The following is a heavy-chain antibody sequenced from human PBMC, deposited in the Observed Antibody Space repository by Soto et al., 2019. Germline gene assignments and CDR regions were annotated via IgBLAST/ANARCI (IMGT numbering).Heavy chain of an antibody. J-gene: IGHJ5*02. CDR1: GGSISSGGYS. Sequence: QLQLQESGSGLVKPSQTLYLTCAVSGGSISSGGYSWSWIRQPPGKGLEWIGYIYHSGSTYYNPSLKSRVTISVDRSKNQFSLMLSSVTAADTAVYYCASLLEWDGWFDPWGQGTLVTVSS. D-gene: IGHD3-3*01. CDR3: ASLLEWDGWFDP. CDR2: IYHSGST. V-gene: IGHV4-30-2*01.